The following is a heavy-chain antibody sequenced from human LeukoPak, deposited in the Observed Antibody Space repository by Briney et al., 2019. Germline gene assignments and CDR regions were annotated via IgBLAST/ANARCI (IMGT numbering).Heavy chain of an antibody. V-gene: IGHV3-30*02. Sequence: PGGSLRLSCAASGFTFSSYGMHWVRQAPGKGLEWVAFIRYDGSNKYYADSVKGRFTISRDNSKNTLYLQMNSLRAEDTAVYYCAKAQGGDCSSTSCYTYYYYMDVWGKGTTVTVSS. CDR2: IRYDGSNK. D-gene: IGHD2-2*02. CDR1: GFTFSSYG. J-gene: IGHJ6*03. CDR3: AKAQGGDCSSTSCYTYYYYMDV.